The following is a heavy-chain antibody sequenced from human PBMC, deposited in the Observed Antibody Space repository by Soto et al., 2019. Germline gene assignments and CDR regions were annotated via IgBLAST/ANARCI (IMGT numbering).Heavy chain of an antibody. V-gene: IGHV3-21*01. Sequence: PGGSLRLSCAASGFTFSSYSMNWVRQAPGKGLEWVSSISSSSSYIYYADSVKGRFTTSRDNAKNSLYLQMNSLRAEDTAVYYCARSAVTTNSFLDYWGQGTLVTVSS. J-gene: IGHJ4*02. D-gene: IGHD4-17*01. CDR2: ISSSSSYI. CDR3: ARSAVTTNSFLDY. CDR1: GFTFSSYS.